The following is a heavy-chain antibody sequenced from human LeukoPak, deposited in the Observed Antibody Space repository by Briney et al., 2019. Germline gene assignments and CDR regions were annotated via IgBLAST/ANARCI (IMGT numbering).Heavy chain of an antibody. CDR1: GYTFTSYD. CDR3: ARARQGDDFWSGYYYYYNMDV. Sequence: GASVKVSCKASGYTFTSYDINWVRQATGQGLEWMGWMNPNSGNTGYAQKSQGRVTITRNTSISTAYMELSSLRSEDTAVYYCARARQGDDFWSGYYYYYNMDVWGKGTTVTVSS. D-gene: IGHD3-3*01. CDR2: MNPNSGNT. J-gene: IGHJ6*03. V-gene: IGHV1-8*03.